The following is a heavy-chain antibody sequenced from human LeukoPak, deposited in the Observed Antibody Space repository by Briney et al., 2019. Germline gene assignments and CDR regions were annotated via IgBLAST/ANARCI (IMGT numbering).Heavy chain of an antibody. CDR1: GFIFSNYW. D-gene: IGHD6-19*01. J-gene: IGHJ4*02. CDR2: IKEDGNEI. V-gene: IGHV3-7*01. Sequence: PGGSLRLSCTASGFIFSNYWMHWVRQAPGKGLEWVAKIKEDGNEIYYVDSVKGRFTISRDNTKNSLFLQMNSLRAEDTAVYYCATGGAVAGRFAYWGQGTLVTVSS. CDR3: ATGGAVAGRFAY.